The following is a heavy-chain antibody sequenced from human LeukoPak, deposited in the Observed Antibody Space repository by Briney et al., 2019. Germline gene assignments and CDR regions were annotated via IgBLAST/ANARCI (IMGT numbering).Heavy chain of an antibody. J-gene: IGHJ5*02. CDR1: GFTFSNDG. Sequence: GTSLRLSCAASGFTFSNDGMNWVRQAPGKGLEWLAIIKQDGTEKHYKGSVEGRFTISRDNAKNSLHLQMNSLRAEDTAVYYCAGGSGYLITSWGQGTLVTVSS. D-gene: IGHD3-9*01. V-gene: IGHV3-7*01. CDR3: AGGSGYLITS. CDR2: IKQDGTEK.